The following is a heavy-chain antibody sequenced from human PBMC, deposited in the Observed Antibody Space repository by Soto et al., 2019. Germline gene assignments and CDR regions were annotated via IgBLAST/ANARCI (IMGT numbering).Heavy chain of an antibody. CDR3: ASLEGYCSGGSCLRGTFFDY. J-gene: IGHJ4*02. Sequence: QVQLVQSGAEVKKPGSSVKVSCKASGGTFSSYTISWVRQAHGQGLEWMGRIIPILGIANYAQKFQGRVTITADKSTSTAYMELSSLRSEDTAVYYCASLEGYCSGGSCLRGTFFDYWGQGTLVTVSS. CDR1: GGTFSSYT. D-gene: IGHD2-15*01. CDR2: IIPILGIA. V-gene: IGHV1-69*02.